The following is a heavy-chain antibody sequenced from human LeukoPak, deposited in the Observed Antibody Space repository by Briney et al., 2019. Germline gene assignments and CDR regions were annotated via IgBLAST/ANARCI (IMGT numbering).Heavy chain of an antibody. Sequence: TSVKVSCKTSGFTFIISAVQWVRQARGQRVEWIGWIVVGRGNTNYRQNFQERVTITRDRSTSTAYMELSSLRSEDTAVYYCAREVGSNWNSLAYWGQGTLVTVSS. CDR3: AREVGSNWNSLAY. D-gene: IGHD1/OR15-1a*01. CDR1: GFTFIISA. V-gene: IGHV1-58*01. CDR2: IVVGRGNT. J-gene: IGHJ4*02.